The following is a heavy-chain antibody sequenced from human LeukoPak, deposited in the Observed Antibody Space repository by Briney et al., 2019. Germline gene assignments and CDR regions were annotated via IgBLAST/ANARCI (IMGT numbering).Heavy chain of an antibody. Sequence: GVSLRLSCAASGFTFSSYAMSWVRQAPGKGLEWVSAISGSGGSTYYADSVKGRFTISRDNSKNTLYLQMNSLRAEDTAVYYCAKEEGYYDSSGYYYFDYWGQGTLVTVSS. V-gene: IGHV3-23*01. D-gene: IGHD3-22*01. CDR2: ISGSGGST. CDR1: GFTFSSYA. CDR3: AKEEGYYDSSGYYYFDY. J-gene: IGHJ4*02.